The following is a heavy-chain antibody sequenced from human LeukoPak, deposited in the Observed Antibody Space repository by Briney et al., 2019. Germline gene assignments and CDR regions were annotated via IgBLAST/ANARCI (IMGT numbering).Heavy chain of an antibody. J-gene: IGHJ4*02. V-gene: IGHV5-51*01. CDR3: ARLDYGSGNYYNKGFDY. D-gene: IGHD3-10*01. CDR1: GDFFTRYW. Sequence: GESLKISCEASGDFFTRYWFGWVRQMPGKGLEWIGVIFPGDSDTRYSPSFQGQVTISADKSIRTAYLQWRSLKASDTAIYYCARLDYGSGNYYNKGFDYWGQGTLVAVSS. CDR2: IFPGDSDT.